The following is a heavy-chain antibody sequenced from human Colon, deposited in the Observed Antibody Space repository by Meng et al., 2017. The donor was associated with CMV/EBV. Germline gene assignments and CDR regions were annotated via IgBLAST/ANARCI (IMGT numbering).Heavy chain of an antibody. CDR1: GFPVSSKY. J-gene: IGHJ4*02. V-gene: IGHV3-53*01. CDR2: IYIDDST. CDR3: ARDSPHAWD. Sequence: VQLVECGGGLVQPGGSLRLSCAASGFPVSSKYMSWVRQAPGKGLEWVSVIYIDDSTYYADSVEGRFTISRDNSRNTVYLQMNSLRAEDTAVYYCARDSPHAWDWGQGTLVTVSS. D-gene: IGHD3-16*01.